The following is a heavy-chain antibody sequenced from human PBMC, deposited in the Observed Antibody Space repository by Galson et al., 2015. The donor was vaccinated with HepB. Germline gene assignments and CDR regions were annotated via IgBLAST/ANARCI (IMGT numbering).Heavy chain of an antibody. Sequence: SVKVSCKASGGTFSSYAISWVRQAPGQGLEWMGGIIPIFGTANYAQKFQGRVTITADKSTSTAYMELSSLRSEDTAVYYRAREFDYYDSSGYYYIWGQGTLVTVSS. CDR3: AREFDYYDSSGYYYI. CDR1: GGTFSSYA. J-gene: IGHJ4*02. V-gene: IGHV1-69*06. CDR2: IIPIFGTA. D-gene: IGHD3-22*01.